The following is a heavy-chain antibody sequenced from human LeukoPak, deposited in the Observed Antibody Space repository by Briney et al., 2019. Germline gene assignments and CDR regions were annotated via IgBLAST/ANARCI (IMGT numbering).Heavy chain of an antibody. J-gene: IGHJ4*02. D-gene: IGHD4-17*01. CDR2: TSYDGSNK. CDR1: GFTFSSYG. CDR3: AKDPIPRRYGAYGGYFDY. Sequence: GGSLRLSCAASGFTFSSYGMHWVRQAPGKGLEWVAVTSYDGSNKYYADSVKGRFTISRDNSKNTLYLQMNSLRAEDTAVYYCAKDPIPRRYGAYGGYFDYWGQGTLVTVSS. V-gene: IGHV3-30*18.